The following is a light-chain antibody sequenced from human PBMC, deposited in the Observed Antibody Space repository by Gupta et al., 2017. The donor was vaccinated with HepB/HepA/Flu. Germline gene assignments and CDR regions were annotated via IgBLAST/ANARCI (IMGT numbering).Light chain of an antibody. V-gene: IGKV1-6*01. J-gene: IGKJ1*01. CDR2: GAS. Sequence: AIQMTQSPSSLSASVGDRVTITCRASQGIRNDLGWYQQKPGKAPNLLIYGASSLQSGVPSRFSGSGSGTDFILTFSSLQPEDFATYYCLQDYNYPWTFGQGTKVEI. CDR1: QGIRND. CDR3: LQDYNYPWT.